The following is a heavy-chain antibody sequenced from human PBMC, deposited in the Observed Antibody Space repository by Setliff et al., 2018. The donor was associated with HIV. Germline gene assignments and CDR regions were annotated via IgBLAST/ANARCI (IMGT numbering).Heavy chain of an antibody. CDR2: IIPIFGTA. CDR3: ARDRYYGMDV. J-gene: IGHJ6*02. CDR1: GGTFSSYA. V-gene: IGHV1-69*05. Sequence: SVKVSCKASGGTFSSYAISWVRQAPGQGLEWMGGIIPIFGTANYAQKFQGRVTITTDESTSTAYVELSSLRSEDTAVYYCARDRYYGMDVWGQGTTVTVSS.